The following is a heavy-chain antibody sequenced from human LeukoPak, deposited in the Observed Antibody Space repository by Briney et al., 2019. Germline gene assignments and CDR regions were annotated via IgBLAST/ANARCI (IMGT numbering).Heavy chain of an antibody. D-gene: IGHD3-22*01. CDR2: IYYSGST. CDR3: ARRGYSYDSSGYSYYFDY. Sequence: SETLSLTCTVSGGSISSYYWSWIRQPAGKGLEWIGHIYYSGSTNYNPSLKSRVTISVDTSKSQFSLKLTSVTAADTAVYYCARRGYSYDSSGYSYYFDYWGQGTLVTVSS. V-gene: IGHV4-59*08. CDR1: GGSISSYY. J-gene: IGHJ4*02.